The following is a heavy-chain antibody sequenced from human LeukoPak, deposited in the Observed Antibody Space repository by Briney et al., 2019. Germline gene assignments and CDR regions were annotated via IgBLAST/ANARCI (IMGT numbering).Heavy chain of an antibody. CDR1: GGSFSGYY. D-gene: IGHD3-22*01. CDR2: INHSGST. J-gene: IGHJ4*02. CDR3: ARDYYDSSGYYYLDY. V-gene: IGHV4-34*01. Sequence: SETLSLTCAVYGGSFSGYYWSWIRQPPGKGLEWIGEINHSGSTNYNPSLKSRVTISVDTSKNQLSLKLSSVTAADTAVYYCARDYYDSSGYYYLDYWGQGTLVTVSS.